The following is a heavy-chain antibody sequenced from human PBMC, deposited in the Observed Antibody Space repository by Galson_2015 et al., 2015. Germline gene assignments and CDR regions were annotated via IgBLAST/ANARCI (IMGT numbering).Heavy chain of an antibody. V-gene: IGHV3-73*01. Sequence: SLRLSCAASGFTFSGSAMHWVRQASGKGLEWVGRIRSKANSYATAYAASVKGRFTISRDDSKNTAYLQMNSLKTEDTAVYYCTSYDFWSGYYSEFDYWGQGTLVTVSS. CDR3: TSYDFWSGYYSEFDY. J-gene: IGHJ4*01. D-gene: IGHD3-3*01. CDR2: IRSKANSYAT. CDR1: GFTFSGSA.